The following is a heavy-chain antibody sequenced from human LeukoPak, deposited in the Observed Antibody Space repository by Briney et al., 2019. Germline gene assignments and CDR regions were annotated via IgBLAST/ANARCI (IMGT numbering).Heavy chain of an antibody. Sequence: SETLSLTCTVSGGSISSSSYYWGWIRQPPGKGLEWIGSIYYSGSTYYNPSLKSRVTISVDTSKNQFSLKLSSVTAADTAVYYCARVLGLRWSSDWGQGTLVTVSS. CDR1: GGSISSSSYY. J-gene: IGHJ4*02. D-gene: IGHD4-23*01. CDR2: IYYSGST. V-gene: IGHV4-39*07. CDR3: ARVLGLRWSSD.